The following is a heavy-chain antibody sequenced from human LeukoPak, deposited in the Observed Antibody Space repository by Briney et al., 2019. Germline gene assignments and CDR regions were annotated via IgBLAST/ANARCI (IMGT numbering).Heavy chain of an antibody. CDR1: GGSISSSNW. V-gene: IGHV4-4*02. CDR3: ARDDSKAVAANDAFDI. Sequence: SETLSLTCAVSGGSISSSNWWSWVRQPPGKGLEWIAEIHHSGSANYNPSLKSRVTISGDKSKNQFSLKLNSVTAADTAVYYCARDDSKAVAANDAFDIWGQGTMVTVSS. J-gene: IGHJ3*02. CDR2: IHHSGSA. D-gene: IGHD6-19*01.